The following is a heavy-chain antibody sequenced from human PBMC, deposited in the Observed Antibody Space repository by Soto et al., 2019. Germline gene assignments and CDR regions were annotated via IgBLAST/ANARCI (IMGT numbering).Heavy chain of an antibody. J-gene: IGHJ6*02. V-gene: IGHV4-59*01. CDR1: NGSISNYF. CDR2: VYYTGST. D-gene: IGHD6-19*01. Sequence: PSETLSLTCTVSNGSISNYFWSWIRQSPGKGLEWLGYVYYTGSTSYNPSVKSRVTMSVGTSKKQFSLKLSSVTAADTAVYYCARYSSGWPGNSMDVWGQGTTVTVSS. CDR3: ARYSSGWPGNSMDV.